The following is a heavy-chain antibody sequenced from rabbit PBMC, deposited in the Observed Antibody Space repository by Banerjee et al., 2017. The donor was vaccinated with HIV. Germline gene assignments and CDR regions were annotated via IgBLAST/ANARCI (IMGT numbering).Heavy chain of an antibody. Sequence: QEQLEESGGDLVKPEGSLTLTCTASGFSFSSNYMCWVRQAPGKGLELIACIYAGSSSSTWYASWVNGRFTISKTSSTTVTLQMTSLTAADTATYFCARYGYDGYDDYGYFNLWGQGTLVTVS. CDR3: ARYGYDGYDDYGYFNL. CDR1: GFSFSSNY. J-gene: IGHJ4*01. V-gene: IGHV1S45*01. CDR2: IYAGSSSST. D-gene: IGHD2-1*01.